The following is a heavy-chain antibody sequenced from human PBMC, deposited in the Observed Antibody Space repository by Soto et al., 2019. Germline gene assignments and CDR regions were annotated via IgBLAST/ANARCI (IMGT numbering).Heavy chain of an antibody. CDR3: AKDAVPYSSSYYFDY. CDR2: ISYDGSNK. D-gene: IGHD6-6*01. V-gene: IGHV3-30*18. J-gene: IGHJ4*02. Sequence: GGSLRLSCAASGFTFSSYGMHWVRQAPGKGLEWVAVISYDGSNKYSADSVKGRFTISRDNSKNTLYLQMNSLRAEDTAVYYCAKDAVPYSSSYYFDYWGQGTLVTVSS. CDR1: GFTFSSYG.